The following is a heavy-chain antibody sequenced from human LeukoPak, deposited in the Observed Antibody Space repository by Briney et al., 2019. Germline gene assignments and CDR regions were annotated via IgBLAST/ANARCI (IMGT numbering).Heavy chain of an antibody. CDR2: IYYSGST. CDR1: GASISSYY. V-gene: IGHV4-59*08. Sequence: SETLSLTCTVSGASISSYYWSWIRQPPGKGLEWIGYIYYSGSTNYNPSLKSRVTISVDTSKNQFSLKLSSVTAADTAVYYCARHTNSAVIIGDWFDPWGQGTLVTVSS. CDR3: ARHTNSAVIIGDWFDP. J-gene: IGHJ5*02. D-gene: IGHD1-26*01.